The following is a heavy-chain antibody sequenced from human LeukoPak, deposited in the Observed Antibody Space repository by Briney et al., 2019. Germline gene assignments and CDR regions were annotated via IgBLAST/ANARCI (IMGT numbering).Heavy chain of an antibody. V-gene: IGHV1-24*01. CDR1: GYTLTELS. J-gene: IGHJ6*02. Sequence: ASVKVSCRVSGYTLTELSMHWVRQAPGKGLEWIGGFDPEDGETIYAQKFQGRVTMTEDTSTDTAYMELSSLRSEDTAVYYCATPYYGSGSPDYYYGMDVWGQGTTVTVSS. CDR3: ATPYYGSGSPDYYYGMDV. CDR2: FDPEDGET. D-gene: IGHD3-10*01.